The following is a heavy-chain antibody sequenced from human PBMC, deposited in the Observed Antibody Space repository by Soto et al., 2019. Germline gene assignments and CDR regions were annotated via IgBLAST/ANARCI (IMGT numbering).Heavy chain of an antibody. CDR1: GFTFSSYG. V-gene: IGHV3-30*18. CDR2: ISYDGSNK. D-gene: IGHD5-18*01. J-gene: IGHJ3*02. CDR3: AKGWGGYSYGSDAFDI. Sequence: SGGSLRLSCAASGFTFSSYGMHWVRQAPGKGLEWVAVISYDGSNKYYADSVKGRFTISRDNSKNTLYLQMNSLRAEDTAVYYCAKGWGGYSYGSDAFDIWGQGTMVTVSS.